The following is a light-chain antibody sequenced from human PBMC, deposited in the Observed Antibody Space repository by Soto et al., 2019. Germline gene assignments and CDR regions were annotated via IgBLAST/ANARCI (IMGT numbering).Light chain of an antibody. J-gene: IGKJ4*01. CDR3: LETYPNGRT. CDR2: GAT. CDR1: QGISNH. V-gene: IGKV1-39*01. Sequence: DIQMTQSPSSLSASVGDRVTITCRAGQGISNHLNWYQHKPGKAPALLISGATTLQSGVPSRFAGSGFGTDFTLTISSLQPEDFATFYCLETYPNGRTFGAGTKVEIK.